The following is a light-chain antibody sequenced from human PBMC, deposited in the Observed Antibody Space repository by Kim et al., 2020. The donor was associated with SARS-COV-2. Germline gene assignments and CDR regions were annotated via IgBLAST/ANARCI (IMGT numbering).Light chain of an antibody. J-gene: IGLJ2*01. CDR3: QVWDSDTACVL. CDR1: NIGVKN. CDR2: RDK. Sequence: SYELTQPLSVSVALGQTARITCGGNNIGVKNVHWYQKKPGQAPVLVMYRDKKRPSGIPERFSASNSGNTATLTISRVQAGDEADYFCQVWDSDTACVLFGAGTQLTVL. V-gene: IGLV3-9*01.